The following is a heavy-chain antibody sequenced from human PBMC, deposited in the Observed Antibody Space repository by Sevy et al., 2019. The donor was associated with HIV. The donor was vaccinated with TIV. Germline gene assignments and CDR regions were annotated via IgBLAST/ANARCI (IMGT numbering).Heavy chain of an antibody. CDR3: ARGRRITMIGVGGGGFDI. CDR2: ISYDGSNK. J-gene: IGHJ3*02. D-gene: IGHD3-22*01. CDR1: GFTFSSYA. Sequence: GGSLRLSCAASGFTFSSYAMHWVRQAPGKGLEWVAVISYDGSNKYYADSVKGRFTISRDNSKNTLYLQMNSLRAEDTAVYYGARGRRITMIGVGGGGFDIWGQGTMVTVSS. V-gene: IGHV3-30-3*01.